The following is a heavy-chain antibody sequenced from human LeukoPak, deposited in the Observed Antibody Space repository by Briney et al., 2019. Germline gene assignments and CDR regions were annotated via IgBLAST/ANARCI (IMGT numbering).Heavy chain of an antibody. CDR3: ARVHRYCSSTSCYNWFDP. V-gene: IGHV4-4*07. D-gene: IGHD2-2*01. J-gene: IGHJ5*02. Sequence: PSETLSLTCTVSGGSISSYYWSWIRQPAGKGLEWIGRIYTSGSTNYNPSLKSRVTISVDTSKNQFSLKLSSVTAADTAVYYCARVHRYCSSTSCYNWFDPWGQGTLVTVSS. CDR2: IYTSGST. CDR1: GGSISSYY.